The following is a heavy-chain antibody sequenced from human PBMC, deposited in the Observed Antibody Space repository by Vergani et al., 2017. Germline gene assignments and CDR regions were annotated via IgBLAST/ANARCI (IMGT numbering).Heavy chain of an antibody. Sequence: QVQLQQWGAGLLKPSETLSLTCAVYGGSFSGYYWSWIRQPPGKGLEWIGEINHSGSTNYNPSLKSRVTISVDTSKNQFSLKLSSVTAADTAVYYCARGKGVPAAPTHNWFDPWGHGTLVTVSS. V-gene: IGHV4-34*01. CDR1: GGSFSGYY. D-gene: IGHD2-2*01. J-gene: IGHJ5*02. CDR2: INHSGST. CDR3: ARGKGVPAAPTHNWFDP.